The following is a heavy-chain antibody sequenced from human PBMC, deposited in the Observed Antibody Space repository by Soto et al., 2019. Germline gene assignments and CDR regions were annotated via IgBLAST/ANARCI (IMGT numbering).Heavy chain of an antibody. J-gene: IGHJ4*02. D-gene: IGHD3-10*01. CDR1: GYTFTHYA. CDR2: ISPYNGDT. CDR3: AREAGSGSYYPFDY. Sequence: GPPVKVSCKASGYTFTHYAISRMRQTPGQGLEWMGWISPYNGDTKYAQKFQGRVTMTTDTSTTTAYMELRSLRSDDTAVYYCAREAGSGSYYPFDYWGQGTLVTVSS. V-gene: IGHV1-18*01.